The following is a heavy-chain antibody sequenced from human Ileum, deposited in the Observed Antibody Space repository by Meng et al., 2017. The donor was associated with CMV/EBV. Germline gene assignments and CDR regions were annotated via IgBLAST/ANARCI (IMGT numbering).Heavy chain of an antibody. V-gene: IGHV3-23*01. CDR2: IGGSGDLT. Sequence: GESLKISCAASGFAFSSNVMNWVRRAPGKGLEWVSSIGGSGDLTWYADSVRGRFTISRDNSKNTVFLHMNSLRADDTAVYFCVKTTRSPYSWGQGTRVTVSS. CDR1: GFAFSSNV. J-gene: IGHJ4*02. CDR3: VKTTRSPYS. D-gene: IGHD1-14*01.